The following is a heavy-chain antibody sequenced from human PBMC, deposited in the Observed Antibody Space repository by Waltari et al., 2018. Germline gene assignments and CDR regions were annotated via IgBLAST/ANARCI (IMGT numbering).Heavy chain of an antibody. CDR2: ISGSGGST. CDR3: ANGVAATAYFDY. V-gene: IGHV3-23*04. CDR1: GFTFSSYA. J-gene: IGHJ4*02. D-gene: IGHD2-15*01. Sequence: EVQLVESGGGLVQPGGSLRLSCAASGFTFSSYAMSWVRQAPGWWVEWVSAISGSGGSTYTADSVKGRFTISRDNSKNTLYLQMNSLRAEDTAVYYCANGVAATAYFDYWGQGTLVTVSS.